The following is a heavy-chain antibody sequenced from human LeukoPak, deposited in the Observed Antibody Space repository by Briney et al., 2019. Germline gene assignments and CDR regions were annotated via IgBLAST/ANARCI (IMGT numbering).Heavy chain of an antibody. D-gene: IGHD3-10*01. V-gene: IGHV3-30*04. CDR1: GFTFSSYA. CDR3: ARDVGITMVRGVLKGGAFDI. Sequence: GGSLRLTCAASGFTFSSYAMHWVRQAPGKGLEWVAVISYDGSNKYYADSVKGRFTISRDNSKNTLYLQMNSLRAEDTAVYYCARDVGITMVRGVLKGGAFDIWGQGTMVTVSS. CDR2: ISYDGSNK. J-gene: IGHJ3*02.